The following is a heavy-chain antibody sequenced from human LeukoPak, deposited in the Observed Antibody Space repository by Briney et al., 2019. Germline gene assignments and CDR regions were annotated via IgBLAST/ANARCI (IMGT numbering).Heavy chain of an antibody. J-gene: IGHJ6*02. CDR3: AISGGGYYYYGMDV. D-gene: IGHD2-15*01. CDR1: GYTFTGYY. V-gene: IGHV1-2*02. CDR2: SNPNSGGT. Sequence: GASVKVSCKASGYTFTGYYMHWVRQAPGQGLEWMGWSNPNSGGTNYAQKFQGRVTMTRDTSISTAYMELSRLRSDDTAVYYCAISGGGYYYYGMDVWGQGTTVTVSS.